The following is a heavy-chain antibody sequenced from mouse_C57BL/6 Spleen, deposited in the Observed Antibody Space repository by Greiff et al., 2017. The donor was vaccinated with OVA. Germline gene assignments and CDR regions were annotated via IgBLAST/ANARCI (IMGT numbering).Heavy chain of an antibody. CDR2: INPNNGGT. Sequence: VQLQQSGPELVKPGASVKISCKASGYTFTDYYMNWVKQSHGKSLEWIGDINPNNGGTSYNQKFKGKATLTVDKSSSTAYMELRSLTSEDSAVYYCAVDSSGYGFAYWGQGTLVTVSA. CDR3: AVDSSGYGFAY. CDR1: GYTFTDYY. D-gene: IGHD3-2*02. J-gene: IGHJ3*01. V-gene: IGHV1-26*01.